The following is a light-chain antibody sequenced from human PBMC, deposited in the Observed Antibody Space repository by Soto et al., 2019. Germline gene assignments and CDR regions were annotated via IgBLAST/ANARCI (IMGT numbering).Light chain of an antibody. CDR3: CSYAGSSTWV. CDR2: EGT. Sequence: QSVLTQPASVSGSPGQSITISCTETSNDVGSFNLVSWYQHHPGKAPKLMIYEGTKRPSGVSNRFSGSRSGNTASLTISGLQAEDEADYYCCSYAGSSTWVFGGGTKLTVL. J-gene: IGLJ3*02. V-gene: IGLV2-23*01. CDR1: SNDVGSFNL.